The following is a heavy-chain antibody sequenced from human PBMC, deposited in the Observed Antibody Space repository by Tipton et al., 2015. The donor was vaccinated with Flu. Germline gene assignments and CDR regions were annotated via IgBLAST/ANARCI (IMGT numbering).Heavy chain of an antibody. CDR2: INHSGSL. D-gene: IGHD1-26*01. Sequence: LRLSCAASGFTFSDYAMTWLRQPPGKGLEWVGEINHSGSLNYNPSLKGRVTISVDSSKKQFSLKLRSVTAADTAVYYCATKFAYSGVWESADYWGQGTLVTVSS. V-gene: IGHV4-34*08. J-gene: IGHJ4*02. CDR3: ATKFAYSGVWESADY. CDR1: GFTFSDYA.